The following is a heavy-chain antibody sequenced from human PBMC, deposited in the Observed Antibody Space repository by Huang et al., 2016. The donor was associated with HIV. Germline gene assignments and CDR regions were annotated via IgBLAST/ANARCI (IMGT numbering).Heavy chain of an antibody. CDR2: INGDGLT. D-gene: IGHD6-19*01. CDR1: GFNFLTYA. CDR3: ARDKEAGTPFFDP. V-gene: IGHV1-3*01. Sequence: QVQLVQSGAEVEKPGASVNLSCKASGFNFLTYALHWVRKAPGQRLGWMGWINGDGLTKYSQKFQGRVTITRDRSASTVYVDFKSLTYEDTAVYYCARDKEAGTPFFDPWGQGTLVTVSS. J-gene: IGHJ5*02.